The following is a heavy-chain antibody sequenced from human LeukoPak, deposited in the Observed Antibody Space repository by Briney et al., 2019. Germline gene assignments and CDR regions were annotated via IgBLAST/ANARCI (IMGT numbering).Heavy chain of an antibody. CDR1: GGTFSNYT. CDR2: IIPVLGIT. D-gene: IGHD3-22*01. J-gene: IGHJ4*02. CDR3: ARGPPPTYYYDSSGNSFDY. Sequence: SVKVSCKASGGTFSNYTFSWVRQAPGQGLEWMGRIIPVLGITDYAQRFQGRVTITADKYTNTAYMELSSLRSEDTAVYYCARGPPPTYYYDSSGNSFDYWGQGTLVTVSS. V-gene: IGHV1-69*02.